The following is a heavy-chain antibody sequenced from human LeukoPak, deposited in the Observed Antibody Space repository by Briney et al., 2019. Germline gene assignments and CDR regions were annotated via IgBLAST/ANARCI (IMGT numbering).Heavy chain of an antibody. V-gene: IGHV3-7*01. CDR3: ARGSWFGELSLDY. Sequence: PGGSLRLSCAASGFTFSSYWMSWVRQAPGKGLEWVANIKQDGSEKYYVDSVKGRFTISRDNAKNSLYLQMNSLRAEDTAVYYCARGSWFGELSLDYWGQGTLVTVSS. J-gene: IGHJ4*02. CDR1: GFTFSSYW. D-gene: IGHD3-10*01. CDR2: IKQDGSEK.